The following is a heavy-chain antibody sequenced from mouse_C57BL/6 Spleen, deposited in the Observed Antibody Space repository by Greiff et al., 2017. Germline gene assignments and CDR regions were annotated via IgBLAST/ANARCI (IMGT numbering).Heavy chain of an antibody. CDR2: IRPNSGST. CDR3: AEESGAWFAY. Sequence: QVQLQQPGAELVKPGASVKLSCKASGYTFTSYWMHWVQQRPGHGLEWIGMIRPNSGSTNYNEKFKSKATLTVDKSSSTAYMQLSSLTSEDSAVYYCAEESGAWFAYWGQGTLVTVSA. J-gene: IGHJ3*01. V-gene: IGHV1-64*01. CDR1: GYTFTSYW.